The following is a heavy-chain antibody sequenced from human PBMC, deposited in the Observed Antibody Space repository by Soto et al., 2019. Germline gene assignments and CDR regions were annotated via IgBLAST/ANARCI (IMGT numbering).Heavy chain of an antibody. V-gene: IGHV1-3*01. CDR1: GYTFTSYA. CDR3: ARDAWPDDWFDP. J-gene: IGHJ5*02. Sequence: QVQLVQSGAEVKKPGASVKVSCKASGYTFTSYAMHWVRQAPGQRLEWMGWINAGNGNTKYSQKFQGRVTITRDTSASTTYMELSSLRSEDTAVYYCARDAWPDDWFDPWGQGTLVTVSS. D-gene: IGHD5-12*01. CDR2: INAGNGNT.